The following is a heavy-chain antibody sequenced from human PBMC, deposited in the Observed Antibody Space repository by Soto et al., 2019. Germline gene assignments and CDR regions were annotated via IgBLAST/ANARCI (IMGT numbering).Heavy chain of an antibody. CDR1: GGSISSSSYH. CDR2: IYYSGST. CDR3: ARNPRKWELRGYFDY. V-gene: IGHV4-39*01. Sequence: QLQLQESGPGLVKPSETLSLTCTVSGGSISSSSYHWGWIRQPPGKGLEWIGSIYYSGSTYYNPSLKSRVTISVDTSKNQFSLKLSSVTAADTAVYYCARNPRKWELRGYFDYWGQGTLVTVSS. J-gene: IGHJ4*02. D-gene: IGHD1-26*01.